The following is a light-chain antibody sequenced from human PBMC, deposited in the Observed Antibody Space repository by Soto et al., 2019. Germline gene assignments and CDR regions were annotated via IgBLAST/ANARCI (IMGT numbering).Light chain of an antibody. J-gene: IGKJ1*01. CDR3: QQYGNSPRT. Sequence: EIVLTQSPGSLSLSPGERATLSCRASESVSRSYLAWYQQKPGQAPRLLIYGASSRATGVPDRFSGSGSGTDFTLTISRLEPADFAMYYCQQYGNSPRTFGQGTKVEIQ. CDR2: GAS. V-gene: IGKV3-20*01. CDR1: ESVSRSY.